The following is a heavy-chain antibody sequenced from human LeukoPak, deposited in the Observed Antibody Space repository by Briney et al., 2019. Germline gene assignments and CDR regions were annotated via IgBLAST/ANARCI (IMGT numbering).Heavy chain of an antibody. V-gene: IGHV4-59*01. J-gene: IGHJ4*02. D-gene: IGHD7-27*01. CDR1: GGSISSYY. Sequence: SETLSLTCTVSGGSISSYYWSWIRQPPGKGLEWIGYIYYSGSTNYNPSLKSRVTISVDTSKNQFSLKLSSVTTADTAVYYCAGNPPWGSSYFHYWGQGTLVTVSS. CDR2: IYYSGST. CDR3: AGNPPWGSSYFHY.